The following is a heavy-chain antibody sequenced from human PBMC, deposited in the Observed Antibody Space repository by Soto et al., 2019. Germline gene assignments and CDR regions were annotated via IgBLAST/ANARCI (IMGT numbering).Heavy chain of an antibody. CDR3: ARDREYYYDSSGKYYYHSGMDV. V-gene: IGHV1-18*04. J-gene: IGHJ6*02. CDR1: GYTFTNYG. D-gene: IGHD3-22*01. CDR2: ISGYNGNT. Sequence: ASVKVSCKASGYTFTNYGISWVRQAPGQGLEWMGWISGYNGNTKYAQKFQGRVTMTTDTPTNTAYMDLRSLRSDDTAVYYCARDREYYYDSSGKYYYHSGMDVWGQRTTVTVSS.